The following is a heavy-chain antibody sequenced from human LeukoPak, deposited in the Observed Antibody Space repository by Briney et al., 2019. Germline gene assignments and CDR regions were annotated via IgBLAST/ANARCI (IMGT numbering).Heavy chain of an antibody. CDR3: ARDRYYYYYGMDV. Sequence: PGRSLRLSCAASGFTFSSCGMHWVRQAPGKGLEWVAVIWYDGSNKYYADSVKGRFTISRDNSKNTLYLQMNSLRAEDTAVYYCARDRYYYYYGMDVWGQGTSVTVSS. V-gene: IGHV3-33*01. CDR2: IWYDGSNK. CDR1: GFTFSSCG. J-gene: IGHJ6*02.